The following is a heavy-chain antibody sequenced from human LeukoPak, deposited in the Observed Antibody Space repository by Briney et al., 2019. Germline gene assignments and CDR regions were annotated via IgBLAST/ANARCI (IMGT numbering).Heavy chain of an antibody. CDR2: IFHSGST. V-gene: IGHV4-4*02. Sequence: PSETLSLTCTVSGGSIGASINSPNWWSWVRQPPGKGLEWIGEIFHSGSTNYNPSLKSRVTMSVDTSKNQFSLKLSSVTAADTAVYYCARDRSDSGDYVWFDPWGQGTLVTVSS. CDR3: ARDRSDSGDYVWFDP. CDR1: GGSIGASINSPNW. D-gene: IGHD4-17*01. J-gene: IGHJ5*02.